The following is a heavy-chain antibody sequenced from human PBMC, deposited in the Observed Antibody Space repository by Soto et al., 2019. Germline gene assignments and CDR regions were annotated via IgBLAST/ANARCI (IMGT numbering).Heavy chain of an antibody. Sequence: PSEILSLTCTVSGGSISSSSYYWGWIRQPPGKGLEWIGSIYYSGSTYYNPSLKSRVTISVDTSKNQFSLKLSSVTAADTAVYYCARRLAGYCSSTSCPAYYYYYMDVWGKGTTVTVSS. CDR1: GGSISSSSYY. CDR3: ARRLAGYCSSTSCPAYYYYYMDV. D-gene: IGHD2-2*01. V-gene: IGHV4-39*01. CDR2: IYYSGST. J-gene: IGHJ6*03.